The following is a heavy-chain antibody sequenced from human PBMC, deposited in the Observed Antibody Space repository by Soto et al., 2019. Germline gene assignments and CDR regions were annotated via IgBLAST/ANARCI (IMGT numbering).Heavy chain of an antibody. CDR1: GFTFSSYS. CDR3: ARDPCSGGSCYLNY. V-gene: IGHV3-21*01. D-gene: IGHD2-15*01. Sequence: GSLRLSCAASGFTFSSYSMNWVRQAPGKGLEWVSSISSSSSYIYYADSVKGRFTISRDNAKNSLYLQMNSLRAEDTAVYYCARDPCSGGSCYLNYWGQGTLVTVSS. J-gene: IGHJ4*02. CDR2: ISSSSSYI.